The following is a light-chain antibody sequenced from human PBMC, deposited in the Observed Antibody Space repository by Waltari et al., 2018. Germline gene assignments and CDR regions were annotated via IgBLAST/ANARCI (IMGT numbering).Light chain of an antibody. CDR1: QYITGSW. CDR2: AAS. Sequence: EIVLTQSPGTLSLSPGERGTLSCRASQYITGSWITWYHQKPGQAPRLLIYAASSRAPGFPDRFSGRGSGIDFTLTISRMEPEDSTVDDCQQYDGSVVTFGGGTKVAIK. J-gene: IGKJ4*01. V-gene: IGKV3-20*01. CDR3: QQYDGSVVT.